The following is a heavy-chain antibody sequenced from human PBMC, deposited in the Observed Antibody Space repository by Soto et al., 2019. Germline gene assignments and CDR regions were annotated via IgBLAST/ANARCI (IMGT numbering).Heavy chain of an antibody. J-gene: IGHJ6*02. D-gene: IGHD3-10*01. CDR3: ARGYYGSGSYYNFPLYYYYGMDV. Sequence: SETLSLTCTVSGGSISSYYWSWIRQPPGKGLEWIGYIYYSGSTNYNPSLKSRVTISVDTSKNQFSLKLSSVTAADTAVYYCARGYYGSGSYYNFPLYYYYGMDVWGQGTTVTVSS. CDR1: GGSISSYY. CDR2: IYYSGST. V-gene: IGHV4-59*01.